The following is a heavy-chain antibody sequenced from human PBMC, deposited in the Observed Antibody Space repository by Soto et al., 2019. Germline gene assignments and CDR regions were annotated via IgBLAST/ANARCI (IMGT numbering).Heavy chain of an antibody. CDR3: AKRGGYFFDY. Sequence: QVQLQESGPGLVNPSGTLSLTCGVSGASISNNNWWSWVRQPPGKGLGWIGEIYHRGATNYNSSLNSRVTISVDQSKNQFSLKLISVTAADTAVYYCAKRGGYFFDYWGQGTVVTVSS. CDR2: IYHRGAT. J-gene: IGHJ4*02. CDR1: GASISNNNW. D-gene: IGHD3-16*01. V-gene: IGHV4-4*02.